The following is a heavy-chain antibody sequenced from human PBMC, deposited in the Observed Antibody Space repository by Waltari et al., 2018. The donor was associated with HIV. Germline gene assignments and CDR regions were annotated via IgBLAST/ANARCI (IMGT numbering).Heavy chain of an antibody. CDR3: ARDIPDYDWSPTYV. V-gene: IGHV3-21*02. D-gene: IGHD3-9*01. CDR2: ISDSGTLK. Sequence: VQLLESGGGLVKPGGSLRLAWAASGFRFNAITMNWIRQPPGRWLEWVASISDSGTLKFYADSVKGRFTVSRDNAKNQLFLQITRLRVEDSGVYYCARDIPDYDWSPTYVWGQGTTVTVS. CDR1: GFRFNAIT. J-gene: IGHJ6*02.